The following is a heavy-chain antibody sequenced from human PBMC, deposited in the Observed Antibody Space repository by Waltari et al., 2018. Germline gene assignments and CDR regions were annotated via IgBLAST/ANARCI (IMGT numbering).Heavy chain of an antibody. D-gene: IGHD3-16*02. J-gene: IGHJ4*02. CDR1: GGSISSSSYY. CDR2: IYYSGST. CDR3: ARRMITFGGVIVFDY. V-gene: IGHV4-39*01. Sequence: QVQLQESGPGLVKPSETLSLTCTVSGGSISSSSYYWGWIRQPPGKGLEWIGSIYYSGSTYYNPSLKSRGTISVDTSKNQFSLKLSSVTAADTAVYYCARRMITFGGVIVFDYWGQGTLVTVSS.